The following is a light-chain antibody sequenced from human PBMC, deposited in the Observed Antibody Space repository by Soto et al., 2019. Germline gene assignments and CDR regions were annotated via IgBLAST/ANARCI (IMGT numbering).Light chain of an antibody. CDR3: QQYHSWPHT. CDR2: GAS. V-gene: IGKV3-15*01. CDR1: QSVTTN. Sequence: ETVLTQSPATLSVSPGERATFSCKASQSVTTNLAWYQQKPGQVPRLLIYGASTRASGNPARFSGSGSGTEFTLSISSLQSEDFAIYHCQQYHSWPHTFGQGTKLEIK. J-gene: IGKJ2*01.